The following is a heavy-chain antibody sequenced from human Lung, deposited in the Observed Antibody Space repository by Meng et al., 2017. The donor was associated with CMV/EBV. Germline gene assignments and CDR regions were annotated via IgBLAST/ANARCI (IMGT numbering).Heavy chain of an antibody. CDR1: GYSFTTYG. D-gene: IGHD2-15*01. J-gene: IGHJ4*02. Sequence: ASVKVSCKASGYSFTTYGISWVRQAPGQGLEWMGWISAHEGNINYAQKFQGRVTMTTDTSTSTAYMELRSLRFGDTAVCYCARDRYYRYVDVWGQGTLVTVSS. V-gene: IGHV1-18*01. CDR2: ISAHEGNI. CDR3: ARDRYYRYVDV.